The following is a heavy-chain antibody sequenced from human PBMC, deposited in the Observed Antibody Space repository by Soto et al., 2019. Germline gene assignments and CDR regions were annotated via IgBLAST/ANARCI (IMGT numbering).Heavy chain of an antibody. J-gene: IGHJ5*02. CDR3: ARGGGYSFGSFWFDP. CDR2: IYHSGST. CDR1: GGSISSGGYS. D-gene: IGHD5-18*01. V-gene: IGHV4-30-2*01. Sequence: QLQLQESGSGLVKPSQTLSLTCAVSGGSISSGGYSWSWIRQPPGKGLEWIGYIYHSGSTYYNPPLKSGFTIPVDRSKNQFSLKRSSVTAADTAVYSGARGGGYSFGSFWFDPWGQGTLVTVPS.